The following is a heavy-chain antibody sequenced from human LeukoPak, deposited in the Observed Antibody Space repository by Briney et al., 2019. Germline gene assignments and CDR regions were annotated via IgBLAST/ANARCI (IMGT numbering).Heavy chain of an antibody. CDR1: GGSISSSSYY. CDR2: IYYSGST. V-gene: IGHV4-39*01. D-gene: IGHD6-19*01. J-gene: IGHJ5*02. Sequence: SETLSLTCTVSGGSISSSSYYWGWIRQPPGKGLEWIGSIYYSGSTYYNPSLKSRVTISVDTSKNQFSLKLSSVTAADTAVYYCARQARGWYFVWFDPWGQGTLVTVSS. CDR3: ARQARGWYFVWFDP.